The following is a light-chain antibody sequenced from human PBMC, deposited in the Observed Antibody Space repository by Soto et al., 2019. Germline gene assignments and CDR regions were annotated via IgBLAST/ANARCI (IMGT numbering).Light chain of an antibody. CDR1: SSDVGGYNY. CDR3: SSYGGYNNVL. CDR2: EVS. Sequence: QSALTQPPYASGSPGQSVTISCTGTSSDVGGYNYVSWYQQHPDKAPKLINYEVSKRPSGVPDRFSGSKSGNTASLTVSGLQAEDEADYYCSSYGGYNNVLFGGGTKVTVL. V-gene: IGLV2-8*01. J-gene: IGLJ2*01.